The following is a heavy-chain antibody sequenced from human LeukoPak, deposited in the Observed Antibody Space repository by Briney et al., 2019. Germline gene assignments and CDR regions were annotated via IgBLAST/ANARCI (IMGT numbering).Heavy chain of an antibody. V-gene: IGHV3-21*01. J-gene: IGHJ1*01. CDR2: ISSSSSYI. Sequence: GGSLRLSCAASGFTFSSYSMNWVRQAPGKGLEWVSSISSSSSYIYYGDSVKGRFTISRDNAKNSLYPQMNSLRAEDTAVYYCATETGYNYGFHHGGQGTLVTVSS. CDR3: ATETGYNYGFHH. D-gene: IGHD5-18*01. CDR1: GFTFSSYS.